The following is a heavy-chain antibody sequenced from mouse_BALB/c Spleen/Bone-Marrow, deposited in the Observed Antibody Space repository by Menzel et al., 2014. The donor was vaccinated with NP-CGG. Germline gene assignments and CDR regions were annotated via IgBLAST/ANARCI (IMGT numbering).Heavy chain of an antibody. J-gene: IGHJ2*01. CDR3: ASPPDY. V-gene: IGHV1-12*01. CDR1: GYTFTSYN. Sequence: QVQLKESGAELVKPGASVKMSCKASGYTFTSYNMHWVKQTPGQGLEWIGAIYPGNGDTSYNQKFKGKATLTADKSSSTAYMQLSSLTSEDSAVYYCASPPDYWGQGTTLTVSS. CDR2: IYPGNGDT.